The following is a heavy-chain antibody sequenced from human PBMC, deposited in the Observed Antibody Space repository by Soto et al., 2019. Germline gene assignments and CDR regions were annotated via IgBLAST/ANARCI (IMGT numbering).Heavy chain of an antibody. J-gene: IGHJ4*02. CDR3: ARDGLAVAAESDDY. CDR1: GYTFTSYG. CDR2: ISAYNGNT. Sequence: VASVKVSCKASGYTFTSYGISWVRQAPGQGHEWMGWISAYNGNTNYAQKLQGRVTMTTDTSTSTAYMELRSLRSDDTVVYYCARDGLAVAAESDDYWGQGTLVTVSS. V-gene: IGHV1-18*01. D-gene: IGHD6-19*01.